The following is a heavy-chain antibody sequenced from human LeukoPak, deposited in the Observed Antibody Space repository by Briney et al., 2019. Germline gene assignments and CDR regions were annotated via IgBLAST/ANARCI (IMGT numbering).Heavy chain of an antibody. CDR1: GFTFSSYA. Sequence: TGGSLRLSCAASGFTFSSYAMSWVRQAPGKGLEWVSAISGSGGSTYYADSVKGRFTVSRDDAKNSLYLQMNSLRVEDTAVYYCARLEIAVGPPDYWGQGTLVIVSS. CDR3: ARLEIAVGPPDY. J-gene: IGHJ4*02. V-gene: IGHV3-23*01. CDR2: ISGSGGST. D-gene: IGHD6-19*01.